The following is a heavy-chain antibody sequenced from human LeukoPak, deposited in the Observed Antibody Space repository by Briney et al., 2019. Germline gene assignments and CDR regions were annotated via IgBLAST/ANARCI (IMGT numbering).Heavy chain of an antibody. V-gene: IGHV3-15*01. CDR2: IKSKNDAGTT. J-gene: IGHJ4*02. Sequence: PGGSLRLSCAASGFTFSKVWMSWVRQAPGKGLEWVGRIKSKNDAGTTDYAAPVKGRFTISRDDSRNTLYLQVNSLKSEDTAVYYCATGPALYEAGSCDDNTCFPYWGQGTLVTVSS. D-gene: IGHD3-22*01. CDR3: ATGPALYEAGSCDDNTCFPY. CDR1: GFTFSKVW.